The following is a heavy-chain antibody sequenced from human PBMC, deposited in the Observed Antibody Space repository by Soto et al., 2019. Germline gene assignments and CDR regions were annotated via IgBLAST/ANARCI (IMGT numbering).Heavy chain of an antibody. V-gene: IGHV4-30-2*01. Sequence: PSETLSLTCAVSGGSISSGGYSWSWIRQPPGKGLEWIGYIYHSGSTYYNPSLKSRVTISVDRSKNQFSLKLSSVTAADTAVYYCARGYCSSTICYIWDNWFDPWGQGTLVTVSS. D-gene: IGHD2-2*02. CDR1: GGSISSGGYS. CDR2: IYHSGST. CDR3: ARGYCSSTICYIWDNWFDP. J-gene: IGHJ5*02.